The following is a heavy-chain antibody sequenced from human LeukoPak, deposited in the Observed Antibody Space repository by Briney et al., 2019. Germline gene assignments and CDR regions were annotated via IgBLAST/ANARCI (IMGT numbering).Heavy chain of an antibody. CDR3: ARGGGSGSYYKRELDY. Sequence: GGSLRLSCAASGITFSNSWMCWVRQAPGEGLEWVANIKEDGSEKYYVNSVKGRFTISRDNAKNSLYLQMNSLRAEDTAVYYCARGGGSGSYYKRELDYWGQGTLVTVSS. V-gene: IGHV3-7*01. D-gene: IGHD3-10*01. J-gene: IGHJ4*02. CDR2: IKEDGSEK. CDR1: GITFSNSW.